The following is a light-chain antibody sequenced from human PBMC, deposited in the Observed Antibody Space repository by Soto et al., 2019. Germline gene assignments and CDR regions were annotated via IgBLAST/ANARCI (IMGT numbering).Light chain of an antibody. J-gene: IGKJ5*01. CDR1: QSVSSSY. CDR2: GAS. Sequence: EILLTQSPGTLSLSPVERATLSCMASQSVSSSYLAWYQQKPGQAPRLLIYGASSRATGIPDRFSGSGSGTDFTLTISRLEPEDFAVYYCQQYNNWPPITFGQGTRLEIK. CDR3: QQYNNWPPIT. V-gene: IGKV3-20*01.